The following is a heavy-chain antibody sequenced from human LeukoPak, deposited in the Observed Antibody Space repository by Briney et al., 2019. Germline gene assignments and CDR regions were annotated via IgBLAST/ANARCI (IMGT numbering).Heavy chain of an antibody. J-gene: IGHJ4*02. D-gene: IGHD3-10*01. V-gene: IGHV1-2*02. CDR3: ARDGSGSPLSVVDY. CDR2: INPNSGGT. CDR1: GYTFTGYY. Sequence: GASVKVSCKASGYTFTGYYMHWVRQAPGQGLEWMGWINPNSGGTNYAQKFQGRVTMTRDTSISTAYMELSRLRSDDTAMYYCARDGSGSPLSVVDYWGQGTLVTVSS.